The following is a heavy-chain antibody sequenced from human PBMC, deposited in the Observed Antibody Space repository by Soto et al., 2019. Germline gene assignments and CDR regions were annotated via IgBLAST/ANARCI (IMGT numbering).Heavy chain of an antibody. CDR3: AKMGSGYCSGGSCYSAFDI. CDR1: GFTFSSYA. CDR2: ISGSGGST. Sequence: GGSLRLSCAASGFTFSSYAMSWVRQAPGKGLEWVSAISGSGGSTCYADSVKGRFTISRDNSKNTLYLQMNSLRAEDTAVYYCAKMGSGYCSGGSCYSAFDIWGQGTMVTVSS. V-gene: IGHV3-23*01. J-gene: IGHJ3*02. D-gene: IGHD2-15*01.